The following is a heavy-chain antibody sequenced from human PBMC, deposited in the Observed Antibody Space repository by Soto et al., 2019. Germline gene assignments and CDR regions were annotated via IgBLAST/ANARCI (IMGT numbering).Heavy chain of an antibody. J-gene: IGHJ2*01. CDR3: AKPAVARDGWYFDL. CDR1: GFTFDDYA. V-gene: IGHV3-9*01. D-gene: IGHD6-19*01. Sequence: LRLSCAASGFTFDDYAMHWVRQAPGKGLEWVSGISWNSGSIGYADSVKGRFTISRDNAKNSLYLQMNSLRAEDTALYYCAKPAVARDGWYFDLWGRGTLVTVSS. CDR2: ISWNSGSI.